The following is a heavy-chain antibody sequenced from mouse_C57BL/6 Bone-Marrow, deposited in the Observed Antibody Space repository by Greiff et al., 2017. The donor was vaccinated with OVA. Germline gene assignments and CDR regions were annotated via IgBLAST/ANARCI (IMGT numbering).Heavy chain of an antibody. J-gene: IGHJ2*01. Sequence: EVQLQQSGPELVKPGASVKISCKASGYTFTDYYMNWVKQSHGKSLEWIGDINPNNGGTSYNQKFKGKATLTVDKSSSTAYMELRSLTSEDSAVYYCARCGGSSPLDYWGQGTTLTVSS. CDR1: GYTFTDYY. CDR2: INPNNGGT. D-gene: IGHD1-1*01. CDR3: ARCGGSSPLDY. V-gene: IGHV1-26*01.